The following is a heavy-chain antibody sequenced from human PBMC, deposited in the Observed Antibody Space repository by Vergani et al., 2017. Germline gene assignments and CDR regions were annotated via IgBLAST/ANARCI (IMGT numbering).Heavy chain of an antibody. CDR1: GGTFSSYA. CDR2: IIPIFGTA. D-gene: IGHD6-13*01. CDR3: ARGRQLDHRGYFDY. Sequence: QLVQSGPEVKKPGTSVKVSCKASGGTFSSYAISWVRQAPGQGLEWMGGIIPIFGTANYAQKFQGRVTITADESTSTAYMELSSLRSEDTAVYYCARGRQLDHRGYFDYWGQGTLVTVSS. V-gene: IGHV1-69*01. J-gene: IGHJ4*02.